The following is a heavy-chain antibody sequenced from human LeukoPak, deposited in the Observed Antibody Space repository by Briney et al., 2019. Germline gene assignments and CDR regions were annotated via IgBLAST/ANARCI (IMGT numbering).Heavy chain of an antibody. V-gene: IGHV4-59*01. CDR1: GGSISSYY. CDR3: ARISWNYGYRYYYYYMDV. J-gene: IGHJ6*03. Sequence: SETLSLTCTVSGGSISSYYWSWIRQPPGKGLEWIGYIYYSGSTNYNPSLKSRVTISVDTSKNQFSLKLSSVTAADTAVYYCARISWNYGYRYYYYYMDVWGKGTTVTVSS. D-gene: IGHD1-7*01. CDR2: IYYSGST.